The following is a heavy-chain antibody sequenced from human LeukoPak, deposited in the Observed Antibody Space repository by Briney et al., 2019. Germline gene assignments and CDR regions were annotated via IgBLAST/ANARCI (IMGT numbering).Heavy chain of an antibody. CDR1: GGTFSGYA. J-gene: IGHJ4*02. CDR2: IIPIFGTA. CDR3: AWGVVRGVIITFDY. D-gene: IGHD3-10*01. Sequence: SVKVSCKASGGTFSGYAISWVRQAPGQGLEWMGGIIPIFGTANYAQKFQGRVTITTDESTSTAYMELSSLRSEDTAVYYCAWGVVRGVIITFDYWGQGTLVTVSS. V-gene: IGHV1-69*05.